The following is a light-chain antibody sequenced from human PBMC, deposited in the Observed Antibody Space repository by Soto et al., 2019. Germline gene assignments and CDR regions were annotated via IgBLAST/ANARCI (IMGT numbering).Light chain of an antibody. CDR3: QQLNSFPIP. CDR2: GAS. Sequence: IQLTQSPSSLSASVGDRVTISCRASQGIANFLAWYQQKPGKAPKLLIYGASTLQSGVPSRFSGSGSGTDFTLTISSLQPEDFATDSCQQLNSFPIPFGPGTKVDIK. CDR1: QGIANF. J-gene: IGKJ3*01. V-gene: IGKV1-9*01.